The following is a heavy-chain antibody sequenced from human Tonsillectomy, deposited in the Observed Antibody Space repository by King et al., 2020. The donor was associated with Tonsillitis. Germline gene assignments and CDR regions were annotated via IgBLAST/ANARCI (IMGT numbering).Heavy chain of an antibody. CDR2: IYHSGST. D-gene: IGHD2-15*01. CDR3: ARGGDYSDIYFDY. CDR1: GGSISSGGYS. J-gene: IGHJ4*02. V-gene: IGHV4-30-2*01. Sequence: QLQESGSGLVKPSQTLSLTCAVSGGSISSGGYSWSWIRQPPGRGLEWIWYIYHSGSTYYNPSLKSRVTISVARSKNQFSLKLSSVTAADTAVYYCARGGDYSDIYFDYWGLGTLVTVSS.